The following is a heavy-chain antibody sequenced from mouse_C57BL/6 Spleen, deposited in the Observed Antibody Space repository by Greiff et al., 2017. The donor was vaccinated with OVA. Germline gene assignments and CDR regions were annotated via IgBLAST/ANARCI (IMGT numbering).Heavy chain of an antibody. CDR1: GYTFTDYN. CDR2: INPNNGGT. Sequence: EVQLQQSGPELVKPGASVKMSCKASGYTFTDYNMHWVKQSHGKSLEWIGYINPNNGGTSYNQKFKGKATLTVNKSSSTAYMELRSLTSEDSAVYYCARGNYYGNSGGFAYWGQGTLVTVSA. D-gene: IGHD2-1*01. J-gene: IGHJ3*01. V-gene: IGHV1-22*01. CDR3: ARGNYYGNSGGFAY.